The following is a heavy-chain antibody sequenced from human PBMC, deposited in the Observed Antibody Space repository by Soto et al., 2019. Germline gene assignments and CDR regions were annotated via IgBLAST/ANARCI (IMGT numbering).Heavy chain of an antibody. J-gene: IGHJ5*02. CDR2: ISVNGGST. Sequence: EVQWLESGGDLAQPGGSLRLSCAASGFSFSTYAMSWVRQAPGKGLEWVSGISVNGGSTYYADSVKGRFTISRDNSKNTLSLQVASLRAEDTAVYYCSTVNRYPTPTPGGQGILVTVPS. CDR1: GFSFSTYA. CDR3: STVNRYPTPTP. V-gene: IGHV3-23*01. D-gene: IGHD4-17*01.